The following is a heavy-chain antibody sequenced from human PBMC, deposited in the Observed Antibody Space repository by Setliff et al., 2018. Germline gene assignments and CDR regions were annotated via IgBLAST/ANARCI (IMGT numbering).Heavy chain of an antibody. CDR1: GFIFDDYA. J-gene: IGHJ4*02. CDR3: ARDQDGRGPAADY. D-gene: IGHD2-2*01. Sequence: PGGSLRLSCAASGFIFDDYAMHWVRQAPAKGLEWVSGIRAGSEEYYVDSVEGRFTISRDNAKNTLFLQMNSLRVEDTAVDYCARDQDGRGPAADYWGQGTLVTVSS. V-gene: IGHV3-9*01. CDR2: IRAGSEEY.